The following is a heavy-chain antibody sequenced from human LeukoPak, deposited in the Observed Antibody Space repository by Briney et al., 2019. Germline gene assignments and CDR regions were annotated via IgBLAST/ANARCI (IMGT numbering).Heavy chain of an antibody. CDR2: ISGSGGST. D-gene: IGHD1-7*01. Sequence: PGGSLRLSCAASGFTLSSFAMNWVRQAPGKGLEWDSAISGSGGSTFYADSVKGRFTISRDNSENTLYLQMNSLRAEDTAVYYCVKRTVNYPFDFWGQGTLLTVSS. V-gene: IGHV3-23*01. CDR1: GFTLSSFA. CDR3: VKRTVNYPFDF. J-gene: IGHJ4*02.